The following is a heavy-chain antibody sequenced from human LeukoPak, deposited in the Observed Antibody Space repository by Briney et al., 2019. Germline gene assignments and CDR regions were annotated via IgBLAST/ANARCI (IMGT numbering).Heavy chain of an antibody. V-gene: IGHV3-30*02. CDR3: AKALVLTVAGTYYVDH. CDR1: GFTFSNYG. Sequence: GGSLRLSCAASGFTFSNYGMHWVRQAPGKGLEWVAFIRFDESSTFYGDSVKGRFIISRDNSENTLFLHMHSLRPEDTAVYYCAKALVLTVAGTYYVDHGGQGTLVTVSS. CDR2: IRFDESST. J-gene: IGHJ4*02. D-gene: IGHD6-19*01.